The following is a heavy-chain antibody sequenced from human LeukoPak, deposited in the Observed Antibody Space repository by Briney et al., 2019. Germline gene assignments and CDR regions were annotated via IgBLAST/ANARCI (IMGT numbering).Heavy chain of an antibody. CDR1: GYIFTSYW. Sequence: PGESLKISCKASGYIFTSYWIGWVRQMPGKGLEWMGIIYPSDSDTKYSPSFEGLVTISVDKAISTAYLQWSSLKGSDTAMYYCARRTGRSAYGIWGQGTMVTVSS. D-gene: IGHD3/OR15-3a*01. J-gene: IGHJ3*02. CDR3: ARRTGRSAYGI. V-gene: IGHV5-51*01. CDR2: IYPSDSDT.